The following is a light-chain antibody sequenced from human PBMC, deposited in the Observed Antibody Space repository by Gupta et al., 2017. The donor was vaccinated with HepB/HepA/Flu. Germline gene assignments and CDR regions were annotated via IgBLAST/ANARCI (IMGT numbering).Light chain of an antibody. CDR2: SAS. J-gene: IGKJ5*01. Sequence: DIQMTQSPSSLSASVGDRVTITCRASQSIRNYLNWYQHKPGKAPKLLIYSASTLQNEVPSRFSGSGSGTEFTLTISRLQPEDFAAYDCQQGLETPITFGQGTRLELK. CDR3: QQGLETPIT. CDR1: QSIRNY. V-gene: IGKV1-39*01.